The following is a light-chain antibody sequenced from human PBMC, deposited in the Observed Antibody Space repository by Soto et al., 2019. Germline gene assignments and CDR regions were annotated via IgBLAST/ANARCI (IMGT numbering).Light chain of an antibody. CDR2: AAS. Sequence: DIQMTQAPSSLSASVGDXXTIACRASQSISNYLNWYQQRPGKAPKXXIYAASSLQSGVPSRFSGSGSGTDFTLTISSLQPEDFVTYYCQQTYSTPITFGQGTRLEIK. CDR3: QQTYSTPIT. V-gene: IGKV1-39*01. CDR1: QSISNY. J-gene: IGKJ5*01.